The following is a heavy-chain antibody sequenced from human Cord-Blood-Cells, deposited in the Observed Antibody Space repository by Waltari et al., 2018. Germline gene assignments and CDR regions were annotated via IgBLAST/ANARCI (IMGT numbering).Heavy chain of an antibody. V-gene: IGHV1-2*02. CDR3: ARFDVAAAGTDNRWDFQH. Sequence: QLVQSGPEVKKPGTSVKVSCKASGYTFTGYYMHWVRQAPGQGLEWMGWINPNSGGTNYAQKFQGRFTMTRSTSISTAYMELSRLRSDDTAVYYCARFDVAAAGTDNRWDFQHWGQGTLVTVSS. CDR1: GYTFTGYY. CDR2: INPNSGGT. D-gene: IGHD6-13*01. J-gene: IGHJ1*01.